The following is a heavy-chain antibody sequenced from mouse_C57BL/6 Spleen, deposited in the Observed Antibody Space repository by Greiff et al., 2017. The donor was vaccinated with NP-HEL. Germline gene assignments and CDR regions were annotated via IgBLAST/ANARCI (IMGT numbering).Heavy chain of an antibody. CDR1: GFTFSDYG. CDR3: ARGDYGSSWGAMDY. CDR2: ISSGSSTI. D-gene: IGHD1-1*01. V-gene: IGHV5-17*01. Sequence: EVKLMESGGGLVKPGGSLKLSCAASGFTFSDYGMHWVRQAPEKGLEWVAYISSGSSTIYYADTVKGRFTISRDNAKNTLFLQMTSLRSEDTAMYYCARGDYGSSWGAMDYWGQGTSVTVSS. J-gene: IGHJ4*01.